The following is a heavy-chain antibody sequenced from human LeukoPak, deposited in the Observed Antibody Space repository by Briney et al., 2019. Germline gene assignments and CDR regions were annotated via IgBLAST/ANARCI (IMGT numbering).Heavy chain of an antibody. CDR1: GFTFSSYG. V-gene: IGHV3-30*18. CDR2: ISYDGSNK. D-gene: IGHD5-24*01. J-gene: IGHJ5*01. Sequence: GGSLRLSCAASGFTFSSYGMHWVRQAPGKGLEWVAVISYDGSNKHYADSVKGRFTISRDNSKNTLYLQMNSLRAEDTAVYYCAKGESITSAWFDSWGQGTLVTVSS. CDR3: AKGESITSAWFDS.